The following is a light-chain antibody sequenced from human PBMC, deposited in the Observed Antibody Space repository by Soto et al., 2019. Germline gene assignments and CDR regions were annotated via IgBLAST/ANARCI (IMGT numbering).Light chain of an antibody. J-gene: IGKJ3*01. CDR3: KQYDNPPGVL. V-gene: IGKV1-33*01. CDR2: DAS. CDR1: QDISNY. Sequence: DIQMTQSPSSLSASVGDRVTITCQASQDISNYLNWYQQKPGKAPKLLIYDASNLETGVPSRFSGSGSGTDFTFTISSLQPEDIATYYCKQYDNPPGVLFGPGTKVDIK.